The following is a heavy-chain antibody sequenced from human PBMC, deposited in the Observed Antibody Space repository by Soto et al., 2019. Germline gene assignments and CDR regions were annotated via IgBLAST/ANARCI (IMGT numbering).Heavy chain of an antibody. D-gene: IGHD3-10*01. Sequence: EVQLLESGGGLVQPGGSLRLSCAASGFTFSSYAMSWVRQAPGKGLEWVAAISGSGGSTYYADSVKGRFTISRDNSKNTLYLQMNSLRAEDTAVYYCAKQGRLVWFGELWFAYWGQGSLVTVSS. CDR2: ISGSGGST. J-gene: IGHJ4*02. V-gene: IGHV3-23*01. CDR1: GFTFSSYA. CDR3: AKQGRLVWFGELWFAY.